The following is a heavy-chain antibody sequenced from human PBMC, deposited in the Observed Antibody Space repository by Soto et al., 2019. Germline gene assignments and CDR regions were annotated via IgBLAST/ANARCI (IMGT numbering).Heavy chain of an antibody. J-gene: IGHJ3*02. V-gene: IGHV4-61*01. CDR2: IYYSGST. CDR3: ARDRGYYDSSGYLKASDI. D-gene: IGHD3-22*01. CDR1: GGSVSSGSYY. Sequence: PSETLSLTCTVSGGSVSSGSYYWSRIRQPPGKGLGWIGYIYYSGSTNYNSSLKGRVTISVDTSKNQFSLKLTSVTAADTAVYYCARDRGYYDSSGYLKASDIWGQGTMVTVSS.